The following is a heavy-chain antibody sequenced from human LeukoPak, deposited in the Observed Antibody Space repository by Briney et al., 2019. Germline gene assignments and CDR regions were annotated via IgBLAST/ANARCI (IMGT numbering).Heavy chain of an antibody. J-gene: IGHJ6*02. Sequence: PGGSLRLSCAASGFTFSSYAMSWVRQAPGKGLEWVSAISGSGGSTYYADSVKGRFTISRDNAKNSLYLQMNSLRVEDTAVYYCATTRPHIVVVVAANYYYYGMDVWGQGTTVTVSS. CDR3: ATTRPHIVVVVAANYYYYGMDV. V-gene: IGHV3-23*01. CDR2: ISGSGGST. D-gene: IGHD2-15*01. CDR1: GFTFSSYA.